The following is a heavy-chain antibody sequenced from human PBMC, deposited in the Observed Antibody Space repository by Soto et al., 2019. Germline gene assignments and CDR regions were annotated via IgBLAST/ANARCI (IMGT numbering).Heavy chain of an antibody. J-gene: IGHJ6*02. D-gene: IGHD2-21*01. CDR2: IYYSGST. CDR3: ARVCGGECHHVMDV. V-gene: IGHV4-31*03. Sequence: QVQLQESGPGLVKPSQTLSLTCTVSGGSISSGGYYWSWIRQHPGKGLEWIGYIYYSGSTYYNPSLKSRVTMSVDTSKNQLFLRLSSVTAADTAVFYCARVCGGECHHVMDVWGQGTTVTVSS. CDR1: GGSISSGGYY.